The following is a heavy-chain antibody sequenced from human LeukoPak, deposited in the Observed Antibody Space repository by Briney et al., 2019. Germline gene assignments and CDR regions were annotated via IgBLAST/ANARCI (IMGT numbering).Heavy chain of an antibody. CDR2: IYYSGST. J-gene: IGHJ4*02. V-gene: IGHV4-59*01. CDR1: GGSISSYY. D-gene: IGHD4-11*01. Sequence: PSETLSLTCSVSGGSISSYYWSWIRQPPGKGLEWIGYIYYSGSTNYNPSLKNRVTISVDTSKNQFSLNLTSVTAADTAVYYCARQTRANYLDSWGQGTLLTVSS. CDR3: ARQTRANYLDS.